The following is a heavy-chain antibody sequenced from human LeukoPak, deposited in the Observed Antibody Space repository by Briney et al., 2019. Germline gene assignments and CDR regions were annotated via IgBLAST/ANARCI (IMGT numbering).Heavy chain of an antibody. Sequence: PSETLSLTCTVSGGSISSSSYYWGWIRQPPGKGLEWIGSIYYSGSTYYNPSLKSRVTISVDTSKNQFSLKLSSVTAADTAVYYCARDVWTNRGYYLDYFDYWGQGTLVTVSS. V-gene: IGHV4-39*07. J-gene: IGHJ4*02. D-gene: IGHD5-12*01. CDR2: IYYSGST. CDR1: GGSISSSSYY. CDR3: ARDVWTNRGYYLDYFDY.